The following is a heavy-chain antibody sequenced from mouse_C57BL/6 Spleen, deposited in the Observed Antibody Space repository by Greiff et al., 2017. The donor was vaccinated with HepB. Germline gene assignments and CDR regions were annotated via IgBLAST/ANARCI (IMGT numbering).Heavy chain of an antibody. CDR3: ARSYSNYVGFAY. J-gene: IGHJ3*01. Sequence: VQLQQPGAELVMPGASVKLSCKASGYTFTSYWMHWVKQRPGQGLEWIGEIDPSDSYTNYNQKFKGKSTLTVDKSSSTAYMQLSSLTSEDSAVYYCARSYSNYVGFAYWGQGTLVTVSA. V-gene: IGHV1-69*01. CDR2: IDPSDSYT. D-gene: IGHD2-5*01. CDR1: GYTFTSYW.